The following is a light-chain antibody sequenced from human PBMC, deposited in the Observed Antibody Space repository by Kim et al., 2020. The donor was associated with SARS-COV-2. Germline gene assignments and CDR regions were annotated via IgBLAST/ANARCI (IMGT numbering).Light chain of an antibody. CDR3: QRYNSAPYT. V-gene: IGKV1-27*01. CDR2: GAS. Sequence: DIQMTQSPSSLSASLGDRVTITCRASQEISTYVAWYQQKPGKPPNLLIHGASTLHSGVPSRFSGSGSGTDFTFTITSLQPDDVATYYCQRYNSAPYTFGQGTKVDIK. CDR1: QEISTY. J-gene: IGKJ2*01.